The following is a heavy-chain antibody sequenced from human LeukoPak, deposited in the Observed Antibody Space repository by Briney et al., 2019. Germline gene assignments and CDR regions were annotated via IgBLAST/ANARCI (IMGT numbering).Heavy chain of an antibody. CDR1: GFSFSSYS. Sequence: GGSLRLSCAASGFSFSSYSMDWVRQAPGKGLEWVSSISGSSSFRNYVDSVKGRFTISRDNAKNSLYLQMDTLRAEDTAVYYCARQVGATADYFDLWGQGTLVTVSS. J-gene: IGHJ4*02. D-gene: IGHD1-26*01. CDR2: ISGSSSFR. V-gene: IGHV3-21*01. CDR3: ARQVGATADYFDL.